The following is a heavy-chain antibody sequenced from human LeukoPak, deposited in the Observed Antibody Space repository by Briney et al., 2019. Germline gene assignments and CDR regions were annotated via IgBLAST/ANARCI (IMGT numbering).Heavy chain of an antibody. CDR2: ICYSGST. D-gene: IGHD3-22*01. CDR1: GGSISSYY. J-gene: IGHJ5*02. CDR3: ARGVGVVVINL. Sequence: PSETLSLTCTVSGGSISSYYWSWIRQPPGKGLEWIGDICYSGSTNYNPSLKSRVTISVDTSKNPFSLKLSSVTAADTAVYYCARGVGVVVINLWGQGTLVTVSS. V-gene: IGHV4-59*01.